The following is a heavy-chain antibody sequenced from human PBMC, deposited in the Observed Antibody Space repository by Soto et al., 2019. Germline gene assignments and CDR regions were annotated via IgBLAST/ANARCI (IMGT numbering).Heavy chain of an antibody. CDR3: NRVVVTAWFDY. D-gene: IGHD2-21*02. J-gene: IGHJ5*01. CDR2: IYYSGST. Sequence: PSETLSLTCTVSGGSISSSSYYWGWIRQPPGKGLEWIGSIYYSGSTYYNPSLKSRVTISVDTSKNQFSLKLSSVTAADTAVYYCNRVVVTAWFDYWGQGTLVTVPQ. CDR1: GGSISSSSYY. V-gene: IGHV4-39*01.